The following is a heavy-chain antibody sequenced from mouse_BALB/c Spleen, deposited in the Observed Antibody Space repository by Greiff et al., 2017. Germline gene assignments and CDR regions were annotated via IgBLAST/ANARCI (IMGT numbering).Heavy chain of an antibody. J-gene: IGHJ3*01. Sequence: VKLQQPGAELVRPGASVKLSCKASGYTFTSYWINWVKQRPGQGLEWIGNIYPSDSYTNYNQKFKDKATLTVDKSSSTAYMQLSSPTSEDSAVYYCTGGTAYWGQGTLVTVSA. V-gene: IGHV1-69*02. CDR3: TGGTAY. CDR2: IYPSDSYT. CDR1: GYTFTSYW. D-gene: IGHD4-1*01.